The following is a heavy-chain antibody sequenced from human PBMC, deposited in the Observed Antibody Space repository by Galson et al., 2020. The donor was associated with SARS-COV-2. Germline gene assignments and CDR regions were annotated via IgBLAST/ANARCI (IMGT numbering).Heavy chain of an antibody. CDR2: ISYDGSNK. CDR1: GFTFSSYA. CDR3: ARGWESGLDSVVLVVATALDY. D-gene: IGHD2-15*01. V-gene: IGHV3-30-3*01. Sequence: GGSLRFTCAASGFTFSSYAMHWVRQAPGKGLEWVEVISYDGSNKYYADSVKGRFTISRDNSNNTLYLQMNSLRADDTAVYYCARGWESGLDSVVLVVATALDYWVQGTLVTVS. J-gene: IGHJ4*02.